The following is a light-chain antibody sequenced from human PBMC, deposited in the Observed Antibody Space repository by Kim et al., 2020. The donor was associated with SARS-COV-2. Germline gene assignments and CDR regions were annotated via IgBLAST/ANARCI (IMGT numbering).Light chain of an antibody. CDR3: AVWDDSLKQGV. Sequence: ELTQPPSASGTPGQRVTISCYGSSSNIGSNNVVWYQQLPGAAPNLLIYSNNQRPSGIPDRFSGSRSGTSASLAISGLQSGDEADYYCAVWDDSLKQGVFGGGTQLTVL. V-gene: IGLV1-44*01. CDR2: SNN. J-gene: IGLJ3*02. CDR1: SSNIGSNN.